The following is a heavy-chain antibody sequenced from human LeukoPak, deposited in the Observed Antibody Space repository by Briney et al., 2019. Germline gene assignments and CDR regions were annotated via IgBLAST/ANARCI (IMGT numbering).Heavy chain of an antibody. CDR3: ARGGRYYFDY. V-gene: IGHV4-39*07. CDR1: GGSISSRSYY. J-gene: IGHJ4*02. Sequence: SETLSLTCTVSGGSISSRSYYWGWIRQPPGKGLEWIGSIYYSGSTNYNPSLKSRVTISVDTSKNQFSLKLSSVTAADTAVYYCARGGRYYFDYWGQGTLVTVSS. CDR2: IYYSGST.